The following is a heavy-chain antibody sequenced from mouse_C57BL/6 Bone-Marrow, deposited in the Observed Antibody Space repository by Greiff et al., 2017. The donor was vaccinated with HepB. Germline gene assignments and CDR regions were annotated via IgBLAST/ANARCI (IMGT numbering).Heavy chain of an antibody. CDR3: ARSASSNSCAY. CDR1: GYTFTDYY. J-gene: IGHJ3*01. CDR2: IYPGSGNT. V-gene: IGHV1-76*01. Sequence: QVQLQQSGAELVRPGASVKLSCKASGYTFTDYYINWVKQRPGQGLEWIARIYPGSGNTYYNEKFKGKATLTADKSSSTAYMQLSSLTSEDSAVYFCARSASSNSCAYGGQGTLVTVSA. D-gene: IGHD2-5*01.